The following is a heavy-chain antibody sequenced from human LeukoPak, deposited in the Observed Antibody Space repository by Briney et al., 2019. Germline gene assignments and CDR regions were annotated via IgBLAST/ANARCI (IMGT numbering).Heavy chain of an antibody. CDR3: ARDNGDYWFDY. CDR2: IKPNSSGT. V-gene: IGHV1-2*02. Sequence: ASVNVSCKASGYTFTGYYMHWVRQPPGQGLEWMGWIKPNSSGTNYAQKFQGRVTMTRDTSISTAYMELTRLRSDDTAVYYCARDNGDYWFDYWGQGTLVTVSS. J-gene: IGHJ4*02. D-gene: IGHD4-17*01. CDR1: GYTFTGYY.